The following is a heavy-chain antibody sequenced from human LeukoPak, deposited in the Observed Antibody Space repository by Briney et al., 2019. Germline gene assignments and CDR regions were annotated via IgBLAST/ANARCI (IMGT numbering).Heavy chain of an antibody. Sequence: SQTLSLTCAISGDSVSSNSATWTWIRQSPSRGLERLGRTYYKSKWYNDYAVSVKSRITINSDTSKNQFSLQLNSVTPEDTAVYYCGRVSSPWSPRDAFAIWGQGTMVTVSP. D-gene: IGHD1-26*01. CDR1: GDSVSSNSAT. CDR2: TYYKSKWYN. J-gene: IGHJ3*02. CDR3: GRVSSPWSPRDAFAI. V-gene: IGHV6-1*01.